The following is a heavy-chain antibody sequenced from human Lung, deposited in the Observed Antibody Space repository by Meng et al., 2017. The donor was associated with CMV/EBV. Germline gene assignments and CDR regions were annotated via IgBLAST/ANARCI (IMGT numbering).Heavy chain of an antibody. Sequence: VQVVESGGGLVTPGGSLRLSCAASGFTFSRFWMHWVRQAPGKGLVWVSRTNEDGTITNYADSVKGRFTISRDNAENTLYLQMNSLRAEDTAVYYCARDLSGASDFWGQGTLVTVSS. J-gene: IGHJ4*02. CDR2: TNEDGTIT. D-gene: IGHD7-27*01. CDR3: ARDLSGASDF. V-gene: IGHV3-74*01. CDR1: GFTFSRFW.